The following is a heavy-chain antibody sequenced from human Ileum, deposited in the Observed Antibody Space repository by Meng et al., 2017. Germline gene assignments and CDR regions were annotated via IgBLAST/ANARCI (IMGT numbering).Heavy chain of an antibody. J-gene: IGHJ4*02. V-gene: IGHV4-4*02. CDR2: ISQESGRT. D-gene: IGHD2-21*01. CDR3: VRNEGYSLGD. CDR1: GDSISSRDW. Sequence: QGQLQESGPGLVKPSGTLSLPCAVSGDSISSRDWWSWVRQPPGKGLEWIGEISQESGRTNYNPSLKSRVTISLDKSKNQFSLNLNSVTAADTAVYYCVRNEGYSLGDWGQGTLVTVSS.